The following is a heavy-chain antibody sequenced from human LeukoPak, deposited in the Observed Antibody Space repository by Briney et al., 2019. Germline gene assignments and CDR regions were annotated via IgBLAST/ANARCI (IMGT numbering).Heavy chain of an antibody. CDR1: GYTLTDYY. V-gene: IGHV1-2*06. CDR2: IKPKSGGT. Sequence: GAPVKVSCKASGYTLTDYYMHWVRQAPGQGLEWLGRIKPKSGGTTYAQKFQGRVTMTRDTSITTAYMELSSLRSDDTAVYYCVNGGAYYEDISGDYWGQGTLVTVSS. J-gene: IGHJ4*02. CDR3: VNGGAYYEDISGDY. D-gene: IGHD3-22*01.